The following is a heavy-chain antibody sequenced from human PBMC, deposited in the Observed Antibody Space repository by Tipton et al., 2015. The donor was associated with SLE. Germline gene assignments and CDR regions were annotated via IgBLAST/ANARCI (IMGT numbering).Heavy chain of an antibody. CDR2: ISYDGSNK. Sequence: RSLRLSCAASGFTFSSYAMHWVRQAPGKGLEWVAVISYDGSNKYYADSVKGRFTISRDNSKNTLYLQMNSLRAEDTAVYYCARDTSITGTSYYFDYWGQGTLVTVSS. D-gene: IGHD1-7*01. J-gene: IGHJ4*02. CDR3: ARDTSITGTSYYFDY. V-gene: IGHV3-30-3*01. CDR1: GFTFSSYA.